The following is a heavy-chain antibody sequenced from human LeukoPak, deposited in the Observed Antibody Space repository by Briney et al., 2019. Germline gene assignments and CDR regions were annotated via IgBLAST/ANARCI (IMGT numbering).Heavy chain of an antibody. CDR2: ISSSSSTI. V-gene: IGHV3-48*01. J-gene: IGHJ4*02. Sequence: TGGSLRLSCAASGFTFSSYSMNWVRQAPGKGLEWVSYISSSSSTIYYADSVKGRFTISRDNAKNSLYLQMNSLRAEDTAVYYCARGKLGLRYLFGYWGQGTLVTVSS. D-gene: IGHD1-7*01. CDR1: GFTFSSYS. CDR3: ARGKLGLRYLFGY.